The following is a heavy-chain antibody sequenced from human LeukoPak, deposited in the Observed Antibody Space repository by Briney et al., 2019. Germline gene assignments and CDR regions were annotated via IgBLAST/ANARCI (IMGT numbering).Heavy chain of an antibody. V-gene: IGHV3-30*04. Sequence: GGSLRLSCAASGFTFSSYAMHWVRQAPGKGLEWVAAISYDGGNKYYADSVKGRFTISRDNSKNTLYLQMNSLRAEDTAVYYCARLYGDDSWDQGTLVTVSS. D-gene: IGHD4-17*01. J-gene: IGHJ5*01. CDR2: ISYDGGNK. CDR1: GFTFSSYA. CDR3: ARLYGDDS.